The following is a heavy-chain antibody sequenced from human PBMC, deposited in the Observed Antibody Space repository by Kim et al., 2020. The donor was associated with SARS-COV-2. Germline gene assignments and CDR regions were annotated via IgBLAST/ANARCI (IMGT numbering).Heavy chain of an antibody. CDR2: IYYSGST. CDR1: GGSISSSSYY. CDR3: ARLRTVDTAMVTGPRYNWFDP. J-gene: IGHJ5*02. D-gene: IGHD5-18*01. Sequence: SETLSLTCTVSGGSISSSSYYWGWIRQPPGKVLEWIGSIYYSGSTYYNPSLKSRVTISVDTSKNQFSLKLSSVTAADTAVYYCARLRTVDTAMVTGPRYNWFDPWGQGTLVTVSS. V-gene: IGHV4-39*01.